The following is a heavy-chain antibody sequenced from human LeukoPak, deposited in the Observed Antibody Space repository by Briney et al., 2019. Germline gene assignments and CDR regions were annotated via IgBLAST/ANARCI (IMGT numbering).Heavy chain of an antibody. CDR2: INPSGGST. J-gene: IGHJ4*02. V-gene: IGHV1-46*01. D-gene: IGHD2-2*01. CDR1: GYTFTSYY. Sequence: ASVKVSCKASGYTFTSYYMHWVRQAPGQGLEWMGIINPSGGSTSYAQKFQGRVTMTRDTSTSTVYMELRSLRSDDTAVYYCARDSAGYCSSTSCYAEDYWGQGTLVTVSS. CDR3: ARDSAGYCSSTSCYAEDY.